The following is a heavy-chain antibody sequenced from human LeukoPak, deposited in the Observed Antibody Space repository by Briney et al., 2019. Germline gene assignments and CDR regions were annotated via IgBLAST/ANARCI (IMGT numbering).Heavy chain of an antibody. J-gene: IGHJ4*02. CDR1: GYNFNDSD. CDR3: TRGWDY. V-gene: IGHV1-8*03. CDR2: MNPDSGDT. Sequence: GASVKVSCKASGYNFNDSDINWVRQATGQGLEWMGWMNPDSGDTGYAQKFQGRLTITRHMSSTTAYMELGRLRSDDTAVYYCTRGWDYWGQGTLVTVSS.